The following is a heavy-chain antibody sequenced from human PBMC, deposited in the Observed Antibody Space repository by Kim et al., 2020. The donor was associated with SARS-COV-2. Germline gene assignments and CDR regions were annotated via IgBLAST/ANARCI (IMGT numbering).Heavy chain of an antibody. J-gene: IGHJ6*02. V-gene: IGHV5-10-1*01. Sequence: GESLKISCKGSGYSFTSYWISWVRQMPGKGLEWMGRIDPSDSYTNYSPSFQGHVTISADKSISTAYLQWSSLKASDTAMYYCAIPRTYYDILTGYYNWGDSYYYYGMDVWGQGTTVTVSS. CDR1: GYSFTSYW. CDR3: AIPRTYYDILTGYYNWGDSYYYYGMDV. CDR2: IDPSDSYT. D-gene: IGHD3-9*01.